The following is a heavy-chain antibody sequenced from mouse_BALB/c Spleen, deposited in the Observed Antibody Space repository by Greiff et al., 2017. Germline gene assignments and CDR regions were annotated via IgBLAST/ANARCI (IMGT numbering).Heavy chain of an antibody. CDR2: IWAGGST. Sequence: QVHVKQSGPGLVAPSQSLSITCTVSGFSLTSYGVHWVRQPPGKGLEWLGVIWAGGSTNYNSALMSRLSISKDNSKSQVFLKMNSLQTDDTAMYYCARANREPAYWGQGTLVTVSA. J-gene: IGHJ3*01. V-gene: IGHV2-9*02. CDR1: GFSLTSYG. D-gene: IGHD5-2*01. CDR3: ARANREPAY.